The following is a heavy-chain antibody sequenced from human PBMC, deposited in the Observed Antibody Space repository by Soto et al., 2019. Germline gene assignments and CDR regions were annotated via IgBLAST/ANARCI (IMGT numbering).Heavy chain of an antibody. V-gene: IGHV1-69*01. J-gene: IGHJ3*02. Sequence: QVQLVQSGAEVKKPGSSVKVSCKASGGTFSSYAISWVRQAPGQGLEWMGGIIPIFGTATYAQKFQGGVTITADEATSTAYVELGMRRSGDTAVYYCHVVGGGSMGRLAFDIWGQGTMVTVSS. CDR1: GGTFSSYA. CDR3: HVVGGGSMGRLAFDI. D-gene: IGHD2-15*01. CDR2: IIPIFGTA.